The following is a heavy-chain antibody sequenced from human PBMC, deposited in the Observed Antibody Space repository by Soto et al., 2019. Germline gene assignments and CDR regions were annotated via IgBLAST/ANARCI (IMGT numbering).Heavy chain of an antibody. Sequence: GASVKVSCKASGYTFTSYGISWVRQAPGQGLEWMGIINANNGNTSYAQKFQGRVTMTRDTSTSTVYMELSSLRSEDTAVYYCASMIDCSSTSCPSAFDIWGQGTMVTVSS. CDR1: GYTFTSYG. J-gene: IGHJ3*02. D-gene: IGHD2-2*01. V-gene: IGHV1-18*01. CDR2: INANNGNT. CDR3: ASMIDCSSTSCPSAFDI.